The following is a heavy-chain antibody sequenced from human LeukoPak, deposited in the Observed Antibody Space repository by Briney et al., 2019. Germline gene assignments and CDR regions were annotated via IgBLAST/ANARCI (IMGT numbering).Heavy chain of an antibody. J-gene: IGHJ5*02. V-gene: IGHV4-34*01. CDR2: INHSGST. Sequence: KSSETLSLTCAVYGGTFSGYYWSWISQPPGKGLEWIGEINHSGSTNYNPSLKSRVTISVDTSKNQFSLKLSSVTAADTAVYYCARTYCSSTSCYSGRYNWFDPWGQGTLVTVSS. D-gene: IGHD2-2*01. CDR1: GGTFSGYY. CDR3: ARTYCSSTSCYSGRYNWFDP.